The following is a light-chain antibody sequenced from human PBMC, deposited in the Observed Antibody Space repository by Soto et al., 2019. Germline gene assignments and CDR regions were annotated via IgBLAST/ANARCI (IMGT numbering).Light chain of an antibody. CDR3: QQRNIGRT. V-gene: IGKV3-11*01. CDR2: DAS. J-gene: IGKJ1*01. CDR1: QSVSIY. Sequence: EVVLTQSPATLSSSPGERATLSCRASQSVSIYLAWYQQKPGQAPRLLIYDASNRATGIPTRFSGSGSGADFSLTISSLEPEDFAVYYCQQRNIGRTFGQGNKVEIK.